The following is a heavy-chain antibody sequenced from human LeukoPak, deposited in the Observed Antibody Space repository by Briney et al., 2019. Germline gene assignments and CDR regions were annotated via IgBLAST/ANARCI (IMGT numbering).Heavy chain of an antibody. CDR2: IIPIFGTA. J-gene: IGHJ3*02. Sequence: SVKVSCKASGGTFSSYAISWVRQAPGQGLEWMGGIIPIFGTANYAQKFQGRVTITTDESTSTAYMELSSLRSEDTAVYYCARSWGSGYAFDIWGQGTMVTVSS. CDR3: ARSWGSGYAFDI. V-gene: IGHV1-69*05. CDR1: GGTFSSYA. D-gene: IGHD7-27*01.